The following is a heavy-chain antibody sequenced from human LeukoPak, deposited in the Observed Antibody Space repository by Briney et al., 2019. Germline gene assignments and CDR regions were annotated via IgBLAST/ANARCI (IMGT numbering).Heavy chain of an antibody. V-gene: IGHV3-23*01. D-gene: IGHD3-22*01. CDR1: GFTFSSYA. CDR3: AKDPWGYYDSSAFQDY. Sequence: GGSLRLSCAASGFTFSSYAMNWVRQAPGKGLEWVSVISGGGGSTYYADSVKGRFTISRDNSKNTLYLQMNSLRAEDTAVYYCAKDPWGYYDSSAFQDYWGQGNLVTVSS. J-gene: IGHJ4*02. CDR2: ISGGGGST.